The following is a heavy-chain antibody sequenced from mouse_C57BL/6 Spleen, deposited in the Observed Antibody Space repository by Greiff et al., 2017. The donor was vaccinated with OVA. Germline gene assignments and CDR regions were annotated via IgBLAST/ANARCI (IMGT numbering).Heavy chain of an antibody. CDR3: ARRDYYGSSSYYYCD. V-gene: IGHV1-50*01. Sequence: QVQLQQPGAELVKPGASVKLSCKASGYTFTSYWMPWVKQRPGQGLEWIGEIDPSDSYTNYNQKFKGKATLTVDTSSSTAYMQLSSLTSEDSADYYGARRDYYGSSSYYYCDWGQGTTLTVSS. CDR2: IDPSDSYT. J-gene: IGHJ2*01. D-gene: IGHD1-1*01. CDR1: GYTFTSYW.